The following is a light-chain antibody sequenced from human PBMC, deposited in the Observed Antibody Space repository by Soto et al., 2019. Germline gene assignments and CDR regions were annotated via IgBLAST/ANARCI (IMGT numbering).Light chain of an antibody. CDR2: GAS. V-gene: IGKV3-15*01. CDR1: QSVSSN. CDR3: QQYNNWPLYT. Sequence: EIVMTQSPATLSVSPGERATLSCRASQSVSSNLAWYQQKPGQAPRLLIYGASTRATGIPARFSGSGSGTECTLTISRLRSEDFAVYYCQQYNNWPLYTFGQGTKLEIK. J-gene: IGKJ2*01.